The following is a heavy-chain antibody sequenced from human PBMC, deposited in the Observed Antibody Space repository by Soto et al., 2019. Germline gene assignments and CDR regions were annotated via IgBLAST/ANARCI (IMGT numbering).Heavy chain of an antibody. V-gene: IGHV4-30-4*01. D-gene: IGHD5-18*01. CDR3: ARVGDSYGYPFDY. J-gene: IGHJ4*02. CDR1: GASISSGDYY. CDR2: IYYSGSS. Sequence: VQLQESGPGLVKPSQTLSLTCTVSGASISSGDYYWSWIRQPPGKGLEWIGYIYYSGSSYYNPSLKSRLIISVDRSKSQFSLKVNSVTAADTAVYYCARVGDSYGYPFDYWGRGTLVTVSS.